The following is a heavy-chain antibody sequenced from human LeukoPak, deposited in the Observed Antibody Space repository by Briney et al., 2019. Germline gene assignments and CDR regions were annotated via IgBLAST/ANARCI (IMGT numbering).Heavy chain of an antibody. CDR2: IYYSGST. D-gene: IGHD1-26*01. CDR1: GGSISSYY. J-gene: IGHJ4*02. V-gene: IGHV4-59*01. Sequence: SETLSLTCTVSGGSISSYYWSWIRQPPGKGLEWIGYIYYSGSTNYNPSLKSRVTISVDTSKNQFSLKLSSVTAADTAVYYCARVDGSGSYKDYWGQGTLVTVSS. CDR3: ARVDGSGSYKDY.